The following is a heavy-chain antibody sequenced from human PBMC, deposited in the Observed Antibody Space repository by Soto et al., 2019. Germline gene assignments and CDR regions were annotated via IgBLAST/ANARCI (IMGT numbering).Heavy chain of an antibody. J-gene: IGHJ5*02. CDR2: IKSDGSNT. CDR3: ARERYCSSSCCYALGTGFDP. V-gene: IGHV3-74*01. CDR1: GFTFSSYW. Sequence: GGSLRLSCAASGFTFSSYWMHWVRQAPGKGLVWVSRIKSDGSNTNYADSVKGRFTISRDNAKNTLYLQMNSLGAEDTAVYYCARERYCSSSCCYALGTGFDPWGQGTLVTVSS. D-gene: IGHD2-2*01.